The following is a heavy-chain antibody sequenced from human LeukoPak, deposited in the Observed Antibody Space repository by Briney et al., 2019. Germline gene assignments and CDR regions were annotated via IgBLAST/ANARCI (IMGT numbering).Heavy chain of an antibody. CDR3: ARMAAGDYPPIWWYFDL. V-gene: IGHV4-59*01. CDR1: GGSISSYY. J-gene: IGHJ2*01. D-gene: IGHD4-17*01. Sequence: SETLSLTCTVSGGSISSYYWSWIRQPPGKGLEWIGYIYYSGSTNYNPSLKSRVTISVDTSKNQFSLKLSSVTAADTAVYYCARMAAGDYPPIWWYFDLWGRGTLVTVSS. CDR2: IYYSGST.